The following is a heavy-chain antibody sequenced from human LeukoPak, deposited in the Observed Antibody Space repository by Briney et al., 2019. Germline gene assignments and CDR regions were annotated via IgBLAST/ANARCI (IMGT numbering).Heavy chain of an antibody. J-gene: IGHJ4*02. D-gene: IGHD3-3*01. V-gene: IGHV4-61*02. CDR1: GGSISSGSYY. Sequence: SQTLSLTXTVSGGSISSGSYYWSWIRQPAGKGLEWIGRIYTSGSTNYNPSLKSRVTISVDTSKNQFSLKLSSVTAADTAVYYCASSDFWSGYYTRFDYWGQGTLVTVSS. CDR2: IYTSGST. CDR3: ASSDFWSGYYTRFDY.